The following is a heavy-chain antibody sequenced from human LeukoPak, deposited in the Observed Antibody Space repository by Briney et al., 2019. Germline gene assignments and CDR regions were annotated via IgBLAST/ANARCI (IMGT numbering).Heavy chain of an antibody. Sequence: RASVKVSCKVSGYTLTELSIYWVRQAPGKGLEWMGGFNPGDGEKIYVEKFQGWVTMTEDTSIDTVYMELSGLRSEDTAMYYCATDPVGYCSSDSCYSVDYWGQGTLVTVSS. D-gene: IGHD2-15*01. J-gene: IGHJ4*02. CDR3: ATDPVGYCSSDSCYSVDY. CDR1: GYTLTELS. CDR2: FNPGDGEK. V-gene: IGHV1-24*01.